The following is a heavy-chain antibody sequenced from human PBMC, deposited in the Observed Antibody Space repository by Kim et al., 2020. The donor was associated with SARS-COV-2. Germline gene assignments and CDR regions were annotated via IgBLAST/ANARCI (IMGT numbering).Heavy chain of an antibody. J-gene: IGHJ4*02. D-gene: IGHD6-13*01. CDR3: AIIAASLGFDY. V-gene: IGHV3-74*01. Sequence: GGSLRLSCAASGFTFSTYWMHWVRQAPGKGLVWVSHINSDGSTTNYADSVKGRFTISRDNAKNTLYLQMISLRAEDTAVYYCAIIAASLGFDYWGQGTLV. CDR2: INSDGSTT. CDR1: GFTFSTYW.